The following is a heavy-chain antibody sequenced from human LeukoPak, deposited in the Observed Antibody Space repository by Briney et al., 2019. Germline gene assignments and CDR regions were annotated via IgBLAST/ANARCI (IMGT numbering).Heavy chain of an antibody. CDR2: MSGDATST. Sequence: GGSLRLSCAASGFTFSSFAMNRVRQAPGKGLEWVSTMSGDATSTYYADSAKGRFTISRDNSKNTLYLQMNSLRAEDTAVYYCAKRTSGSSWYSSDYWGQGTLVTVSS. CDR1: GFTFSSFA. V-gene: IGHV3-23*01. CDR3: AKRTSGSSWYSSDY. D-gene: IGHD6-13*01. J-gene: IGHJ4*02.